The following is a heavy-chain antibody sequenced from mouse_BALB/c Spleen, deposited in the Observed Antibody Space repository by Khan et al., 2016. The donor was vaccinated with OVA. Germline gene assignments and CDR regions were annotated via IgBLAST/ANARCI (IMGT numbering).Heavy chain of an antibody. D-gene: IGHD1-3*01. V-gene: IGHV2-9*02. J-gene: IGHJ2*01. CDR1: GFSLTSYG. Sequence: QMQLEESGPGLVAPSQSLSITCTVSGFSLTSYGVHWVRPPPGTGLEWLGVIWAGGSTNYNSALMSRLSISKDNSKSQVFLKMNSLQTDDTAMYYCARLEDIWGQGTTLTVSS. CDR2: IWAGGST. CDR3: ARLEDI.